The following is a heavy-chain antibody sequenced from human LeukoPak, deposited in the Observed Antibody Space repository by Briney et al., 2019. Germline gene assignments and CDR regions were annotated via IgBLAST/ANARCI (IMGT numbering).Heavy chain of an antibody. V-gene: IGHV3-23*01. D-gene: IGHD3-22*01. CDR2: IRGSGGST. Sequence: GGPLRFSGAAPGFTFGSNALTGVRRAPGKGLEWVSAIRGSGGSTYYADSVKGRFTISRDNSKNTLYLQMNSLRAEDTAVYYCAKGRPTYYYDSSGYGFDYWGQGTLVTVSS. CDR1: GFTFGSNA. J-gene: IGHJ4*02. CDR3: AKGRPTYYYDSSGYGFDY.